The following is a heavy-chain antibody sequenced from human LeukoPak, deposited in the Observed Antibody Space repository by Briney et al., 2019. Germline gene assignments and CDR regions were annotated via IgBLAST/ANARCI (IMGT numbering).Heavy chain of an antibody. D-gene: IGHD6-13*01. CDR1: GGSISSGGYY. CDR2: IYYSGST. Sequence: PSETLSLSCTVSGGSISSGGYYWSWIRQPPGKGLEWIGYIYYSGSTYYNPSLKSRVTISVDTSKNQFSLKLSSVTAADTAVYYCARDSIAAAGIGYFQHWGQGTLVTVSS. J-gene: IGHJ1*01. CDR3: ARDSIAAAGIGYFQH. V-gene: IGHV4-31*03.